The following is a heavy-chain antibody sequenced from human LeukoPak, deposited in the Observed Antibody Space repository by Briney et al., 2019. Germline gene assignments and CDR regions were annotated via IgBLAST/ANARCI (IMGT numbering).Heavy chain of an antibody. J-gene: IGHJ4*02. V-gene: IGHV4-39*07. CDR2: IYYSGST. Sequence: PSETLSLTCTVSGGSISSGSYYWGWIRQPPGKGLEWIGSIYYSGSTYYNPSLKSRVTISVDTSKNQFSLKLSSVTAADTAVYYCARDRYGGKDYWGQGTLVTVSA. CDR1: GGSISSGSYY. CDR3: ARDRYGGKDY. D-gene: IGHD4-23*01.